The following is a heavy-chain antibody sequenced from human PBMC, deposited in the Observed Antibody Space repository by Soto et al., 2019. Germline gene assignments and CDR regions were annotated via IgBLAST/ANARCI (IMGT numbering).Heavy chain of an antibody. CDR3: AREIVPAAIGYSAWFDP. CDR1: GYTFTSYY. V-gene: IGHV1-46*03. D-gene: IGHD2-2*01. J-gene: IGHJ5*02. CDR2: INPSGGST. Sequence: ASVKVSCKASGYTFTSYYMHWVRQAPGQGLEWMGIINPSGGSTSYAQKFQGRVTMTRDTSTSTVYMELSSLRSEDTAVHYCAREIVPAAIGYSAWFDPWGQGTLVTVSS.